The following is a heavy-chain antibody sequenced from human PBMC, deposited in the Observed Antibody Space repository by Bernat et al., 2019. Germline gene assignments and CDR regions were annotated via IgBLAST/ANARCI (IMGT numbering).Heavy chain of an antibody. Sequence: QVQLVESGGGVVQPGRSLRLSCAASGFTFSSYGMHWVRQAPGKGLEWVAVISYDGSNKYYADSVKGRFTISRDNSKNTLYLQMNSLRAEDTAVYYCAKDLGYCSSTSCRTRFNWFDLWGQGTLVTVSS. V-gene: IGHV3-30*18. D-gene: IGHD2-2*01. CDR3: AKDLGYCSSTSCRTRFNWFDL. J-gene: IGHJ5*02. CDR2: ISYDGSNK. CDR1: GFTFSSYG.